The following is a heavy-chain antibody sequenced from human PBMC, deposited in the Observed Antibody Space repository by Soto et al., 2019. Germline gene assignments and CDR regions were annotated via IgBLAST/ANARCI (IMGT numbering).Heavy chain of an antibody. D-gene: IGHD3-10*01. CDR2: IYYSGST. CDR1: GGSINSGDYY. Sequence: SETLSLTCTVSGGSINSGDYYWSWIRQPPGKGLEWIGYIYYSGSTYYNPSLKSRVTISVDTSKNQFSLKLSSVTAADPAVYYCAREQTYYYGSGSYYNPLDYWGQGTLVTVSS. V-gene: IGHV4-30-4*01. CDR3: AREQTYYYGSGSYYNPLDY. J-gene: IGHJ4*02.